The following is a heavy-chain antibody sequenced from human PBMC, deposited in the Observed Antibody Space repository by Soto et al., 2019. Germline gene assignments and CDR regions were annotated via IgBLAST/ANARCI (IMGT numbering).Heavy chain of an antibody. CDR2: IYDNGGT. D-gene: IGHD2-2*01. Sequence: SETLSLTCAVSGYSIISGGYYWNWIRQPPGKGLEWIGSIYDNGGTYYNPSLKSRVTISLDRPKNQFSLKLTSVTAADTAVFYCARLDAYNSFDYWGPGILVTSPQ. CDR3: ARLDAYNSFDY. CDR1: GYSIISGGYY. J-gene: IGHJ4*02. V-gene: IGHV4-30-2*01.